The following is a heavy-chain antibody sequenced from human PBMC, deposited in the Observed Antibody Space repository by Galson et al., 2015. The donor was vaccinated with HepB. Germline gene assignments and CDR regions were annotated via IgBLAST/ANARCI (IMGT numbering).Heavy chain of an antibody. CDR3: ASAFVFEPQTYSSGWPTDYYYYGMDV. Sequence: SVKVSCKASGYTFTSYGISWVRQAPGQGLEWMGWISAYNGNTNYAQKLQGRVTMTTDTSTSTAYMELRSLRSDDTAVYYCASAFVFEPQTYSSGWPTDYYYYGMDVWGQGTTVTVSS. D-gene: IGHD6-19*01. CDR2: ISAYNGNT. CDR1: GYTFTSYG. V-gene: IGHV1-18*04. J-gene: IGHJ6*02.